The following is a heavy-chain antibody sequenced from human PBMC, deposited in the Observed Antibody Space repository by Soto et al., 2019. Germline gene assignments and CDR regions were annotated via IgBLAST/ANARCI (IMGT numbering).Heavy chain of an antibody. Sequence: PGGSLRLSCAASGFTFSNAWMSWVRQAPGKGLEWVGRIKSKTDGGTTDYAAPVKGRFTISRDDSKNTLYLQMNSLKTEDTAVYYCTTVSRRVGATTNDYWGQGTLVTVSS. D-gene: IGHD1-26*01. J-gene: IGHJ4*02. V-gene: IGHV3-15*01. CDR2: IKSKTDGGTT. CDR1: GFTFSNAW. CDR3: TTVSRRVGATTNDY.